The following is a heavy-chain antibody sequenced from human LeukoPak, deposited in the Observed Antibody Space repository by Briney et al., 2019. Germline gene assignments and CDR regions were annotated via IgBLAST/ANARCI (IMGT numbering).Heavy chain of an antibody. CDR2: IYYSGST. CDR3: ARRGLGYCSGGSCSQYYFDY. D-gene: IGHD2-15*01. V-gene: IGHV4-39*01. J-gene: IGHJ4*02. Sequence: SETLSLTCTVSGGSISGTDLYWGWIRQPPGKGLEWIGSIYYSGSTYYNPSLKSRVTISVDTSKNQFSLKLSSVTAADTAVYYCARRGLGYCSGGSCSQYYFDYWGQGTLVTVSS. CDR1: GGSISGTDLY.